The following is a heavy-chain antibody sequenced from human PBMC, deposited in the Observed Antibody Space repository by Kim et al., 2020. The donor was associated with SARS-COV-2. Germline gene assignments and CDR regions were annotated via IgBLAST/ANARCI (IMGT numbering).Heavy chain of an antibody. CDR3: ARDNIQLLSPLIAARPSFYYYYYGMDV. CDR1: GFTFSSYG. V-gene: IGHV3-33*01. Sequence: GGSLRLSCAASGFTFSSYGMHWVRQAPGKGLEWVAVIWYDGSNKYYADSVKGRFTISRDNSKNTLYLQMNSLRAEDTAVYYCARDNIQLLSPLIAARPSFYYYYYGMDVWGQGTTVTVSS. D-gene: IGHD6-6*01. CDR2: IWYDGSNK. J-gene: IGHJ6*02.